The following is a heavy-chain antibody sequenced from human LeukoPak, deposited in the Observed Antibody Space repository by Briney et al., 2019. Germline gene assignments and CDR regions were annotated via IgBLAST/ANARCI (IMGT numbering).Heavy chain of an antibody. J-gene: IGHJ4*02. V-gene: IGHV3-23*01. CDR2: LSGSADST. Sequence: PGGSLRLSCAASGFTFSSYEMNWVRQAPGKGLEWVSALSGSADSTYYADSVKGRFIISRDNSNNTVYLQMNSLRAEDTAVYYCARDPVGVDSPPFDYWGQGTLVTVSS. CDR1: GFTFSSYE. CDR3: ARDPVGVDSPPFDY. D-gene: IGHD1-26*01.